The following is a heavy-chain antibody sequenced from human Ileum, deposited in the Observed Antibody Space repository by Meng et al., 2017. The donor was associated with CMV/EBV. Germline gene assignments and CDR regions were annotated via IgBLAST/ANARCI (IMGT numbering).Heavy chain of an antibody. Sequence: SVKVSCKAFGGNFNTYAISWVRQAPGQGLEWMGGIVPMLNMGNYAQKFQGRVTITADKSTTTAYMEVSSLRSEDTAVYYCARMEEGYSSATGLAKDPANDWYFDLWGRGTLVTVSS. J-gene: IGHJ2*01. V-gene: IGHV1-69*10. CDR2: IVPMLNMG. CDR1: GGNFNTYA. D-gene: IGHD5-24*01. CDR3: ARMEEGYSSATGLAKDPANDWYFDL.